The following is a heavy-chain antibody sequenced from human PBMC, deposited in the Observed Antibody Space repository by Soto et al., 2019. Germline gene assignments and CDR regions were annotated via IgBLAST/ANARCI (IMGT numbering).Heavy chain of an antibody. J-gene: IGHJ3*02. D-gene: IGHD6-19*01. CDR3: ARGASTGLACDAFDI. CDR1: GFTFTTYW. CDR2: INSDGSST. Sequence: EVQLAESGGGSVQPGGSLRISCTASGFTFTTYWIHWVRQAPGKGLVWVSRINSDGSSTIYADSVKGRFTISRDNAKNTVYLQMNSLRDDDTAVYYCARGASTGLACDAFDIWGEGTMVSVSS. V-gene: IGHV3-74*01.